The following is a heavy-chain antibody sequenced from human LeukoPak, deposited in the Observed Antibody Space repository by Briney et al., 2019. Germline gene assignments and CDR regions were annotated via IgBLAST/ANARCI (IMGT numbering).Heavy chain of an antibody. CDR1: GFTFDDYA. CDR2: ISWNSGSI. J-gene: IGHJ4*02. V-gene: IGHV3-9*01. Sequence: GRSLRLSGAASGFTFDDYAMHWVRQAPGKGLEWVSGISWNSGSIGYADSVKGRFTISRDNAKNSLYLQMNSLRAEDTALYYCAKDTRRDGYNVDYWGQGTLVTVSS. D-gene: IGHD5-24*01. CDR3: AKDTRRDGYNVDY.